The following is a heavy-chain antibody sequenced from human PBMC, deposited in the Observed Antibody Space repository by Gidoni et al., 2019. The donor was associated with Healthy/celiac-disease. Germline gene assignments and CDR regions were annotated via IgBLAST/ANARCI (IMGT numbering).Heavy chain of an antibody. D-gene: IGHD6-19*01. V-gene: IGHV2-26*01. CDR3: ARVARRLYSRGWSWFDP. J-gene: IGHJ5*02. CDR1: GFSPSTARVG. CDR2: MFSNDEK. Sequence: QVTLKESGPVLVNPTETLRLTCTVSGFSPSTARVGVGWIRQPPGRALEWLAHMFSNDEKSHSTSLKSRLTISKDTSKSQVVLTMTNMDPVDTATYYCARVARRLYSRGWSWFDPWGQGTLVTVSS.